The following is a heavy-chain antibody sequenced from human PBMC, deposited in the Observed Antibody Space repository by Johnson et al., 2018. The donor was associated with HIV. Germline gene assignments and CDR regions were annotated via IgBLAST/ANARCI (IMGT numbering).Heavy chain of an antibody. D-gene: IGHD6-13*01. J-gene: IGHJ3*02. CDR2: IKSKTAGGAT. Sequence: VQLVESGGGLVKPGGSLRLSCAASGFTFNNAWMSWVRQAPGKGLEWVGHIKSKTAGGATDYPAPVKDRFTISRDDSKNTLYLQMNSLRPEDTAVYYCARGGSSWYLRAYDIWGQGTMVTVSS. CDR3: ARGGSSWYLRAYDI. V-gene: IGHV3-15*01. CDR1: GFTFNNAW.